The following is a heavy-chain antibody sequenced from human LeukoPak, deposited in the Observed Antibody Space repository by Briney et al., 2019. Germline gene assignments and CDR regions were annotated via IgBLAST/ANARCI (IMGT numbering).Heavy chain of an antibody. D-gene: IGHD4-11*01. CDR1: GFTFSSYG. Sequence: PGGSLRLSCAACGFTFSSYGMHWVRQAPGKGLEWVAVISYDGSNKYYADSVKGRFTISRDNSKNTLYLQMNSLRVEDTAVYYCARDGTVTAGPFDPWGQGTLVTVSS. J-gene: IGHJ5*02. CDR3: ARDGTVTAGPFDP. CDR2: ISYDGSNK. V-gene: IGHV3-30*03.